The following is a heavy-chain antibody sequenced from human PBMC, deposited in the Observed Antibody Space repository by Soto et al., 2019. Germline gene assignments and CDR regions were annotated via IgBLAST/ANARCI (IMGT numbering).Heavy chain of an antibody. CDR2: IIPILGIA. J-gene: IGHJ6*02. V-gene: IGHV1-69*02. Sequence: QVQLVQSGAEVKKPGSSVKVSCKASGGTFSSYTISWVRQAPGQGLEWMGRIIPILGIANYAQKFQGRVTITADKSTSTAYMELSSLRSEDTAVYYCARGAGETATLYYGMDVWGQGTTVTVSS. CDR3: ARGAGETATLYYGMDV. D-gene: IGHD3-16*01. CDR1: GGTFSSYT.